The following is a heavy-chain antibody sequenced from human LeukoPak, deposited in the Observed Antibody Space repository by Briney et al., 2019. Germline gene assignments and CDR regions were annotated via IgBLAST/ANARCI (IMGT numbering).Heavy chain of an antibody. Sequence: SQTLSLTCTVSGGPISSGDYYWSWIRQPPGKGLEWIGYIYYSGSTYYNPSLKSRVTISVDTSKNQFSLKLSSVTAADTAVYYCAREWGSRAFDIWGQGTMVTVSS. V-gene: IGHV4-30-4*08. J-gene: IGHJ3*02. CDR3: AREWGSRAFDI. D-gene: IGHD7-27*01. CDR2: IYYSGST. CDR1: GGPISSGDYY.